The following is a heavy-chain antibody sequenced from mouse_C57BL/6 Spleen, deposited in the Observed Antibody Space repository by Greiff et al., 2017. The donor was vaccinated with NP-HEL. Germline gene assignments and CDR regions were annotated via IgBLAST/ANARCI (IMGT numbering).Heavy chain of an antibody. V-gene: IGHV3-6*01. CDR1: GYSITSGYY. CDR2: ISYDGSN. J-gene: IGHJ1*03. CDR3: ARGRNYGRYWYFDV. Sequence: EVKLEESGPGLVKPSQSLSLTCSVTGYSITSGYYWNWIRQFPGNKLEWMGYISYDGSNNYNPSLKNRISITRDTSKNQFFLKLNSVTTEDTATYYCARGRNYGRYWYFDVWGTGTTGTVSS. D-gene: IGHD1-2*01.